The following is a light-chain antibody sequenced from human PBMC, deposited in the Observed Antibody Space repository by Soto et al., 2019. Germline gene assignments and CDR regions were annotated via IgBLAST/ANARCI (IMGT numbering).Light chain of an antibody. CDR2: GAY. Sequence: EIVMTQSPATLSVSPGERATLSCRASQSVSSNLAWYQQKPGQAPRLLIYGAYTRATGIPARFSGSGSGTEFTLTISSRQSEDFAVYYCQQYNKWPPYTFGQGTKLEIK. J-gene: IGKJ2*01. CDR3: QQYNKWPPYT. V-gene: IGKV3-15*01. CDR1: QSVSSN.